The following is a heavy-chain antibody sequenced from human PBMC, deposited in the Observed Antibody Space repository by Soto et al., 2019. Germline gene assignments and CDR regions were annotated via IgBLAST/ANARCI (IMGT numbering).Heavy chain of an antibody. Sequence: SETLSLTCAVYGGSFSGYYWTWIRQPPGTGLEWIGEINHSGSTNYNPSLKSRVTISVDKSKNQFSLKLSSVTAADTAVYYCARARLVPAAMPEYYYYYYGMDVWGQGTTVTVSS. J-gene: IGHJ6*02. V-gene: IGHV4-34*01. CDR2: INHSGST. D-gene: IGHD2-2*01. CDR1: GGSFSGYY. CDR3: ARARLVPAAMPEYYYYYYGMDV.